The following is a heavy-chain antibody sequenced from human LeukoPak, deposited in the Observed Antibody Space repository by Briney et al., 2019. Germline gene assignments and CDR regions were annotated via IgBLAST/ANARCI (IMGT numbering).Heavy chain of an antibody. CDR1: GFTFSSYA. CDR2: ISGSGGST. V-gene: IGHV3-23*01. D-gene: IGHD2-15*01. CDR3: AKWVFGYCSGGSCYPDPFDY. J-gene: IGHJ4*02. Sequence: GGSLRLSCAASGFTFSSYAMSWVRQAPGKGLEWVSAISGSGGSTYYADSVKGRFTISRDNSKNTLYLQMNSLRAEDTAVYYCAKWVFGYCSGGSCYPDPFDYRGQGTLVTVSS.